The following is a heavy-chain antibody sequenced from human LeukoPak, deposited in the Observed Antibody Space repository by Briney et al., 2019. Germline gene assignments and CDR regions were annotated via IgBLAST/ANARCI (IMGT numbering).Heavy chain of an antibody. V-gene: IGHV4-39*01. D-gene: IGHD5-18*01. CDR3: ARHSGYSYGYAYYYYYMDV. CDR1: GVSISSSSYY. Sequence: SETLSLTCTVSGVSISSSSYYWGWLRQPPGKGLEWIGSIYYSGSTYYNPSLKSRVTISVDPSKNQFSLKLSSVTAADTAVYYCARHSGYSYGYAYYYYYMDVWGKGTTVTVSS. J-gene: IGHJ6*03. CDR2: IYYSGST.